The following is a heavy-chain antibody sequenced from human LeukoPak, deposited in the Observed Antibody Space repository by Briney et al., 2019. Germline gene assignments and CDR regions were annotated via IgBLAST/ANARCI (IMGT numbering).Heavy chain of an antibody. V-gene: IGHV4-39*01. Sequence: PSETLSLTCTVSGGSISSSNYYWGWIRQPPGKGLEWIGTIYYSGDSYYNPSLKSRASISVNTSKNRFSLNVNSVTAADTAVYFCARHENIIMVPTAHAFDYLGQGALVTVSS. CDR2: IYYSGDS. CDR1: GGSISSSNYY. J-gene: IGHJ4*02. D-gene: IGHD2/OR15-2a*01. CDR3: ARHENIIMVPTAHAFDY.